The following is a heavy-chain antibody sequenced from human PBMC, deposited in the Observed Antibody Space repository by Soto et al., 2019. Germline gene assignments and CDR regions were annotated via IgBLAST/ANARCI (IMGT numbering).Heavy chain of an antibody. D-gene: IGHD3-22*01. V-gene: IGHV4-30-4*01. CDR3: ASEGQDSSGIDAFDI. CDR1: GGSISSGDYY. J-gene: IGHJ3*02. Sequence: SETLSLTCTVSGGSISSGDYYWCWIRQPPGKGLEWIGYIYYSGSTYYNPSLKSRVTISVDTSKNQFSLKLSSVTAADTAVYYCASEGQDSSGIDAFDIRGQGTMVTVSS. CDR2: IYYSGST.